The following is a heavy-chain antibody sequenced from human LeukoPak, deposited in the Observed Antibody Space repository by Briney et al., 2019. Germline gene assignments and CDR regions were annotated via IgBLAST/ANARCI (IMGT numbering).Heavy chain of an antibody. CDR2: IYHSGST. CDR3: ERDLPTYCGGDCYSGGFDY. D-gene: IGHD2-21*02. CDR1: GGSISSGVYY. Sequence: SQTLSLTCTVSGGSISSGVYYWSWIRQHPGKGLEWIGYIYHSGSTHYNPSLKSRVTISLDTSKNQFSLKLSSVTAADTAVYYCERDLPTYCGGDCYSGGFDYWGQGTLVTVSS. V-gene: IGHV4-31*03. J-gene: IGHJ4*02.